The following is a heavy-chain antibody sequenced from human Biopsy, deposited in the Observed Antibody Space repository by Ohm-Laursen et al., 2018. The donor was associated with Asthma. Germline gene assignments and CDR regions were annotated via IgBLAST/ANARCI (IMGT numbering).Heavy chain of an antibody. CDR2: IGIKGTSI. Sequence: SLRLSCAATGMSVSDYYMTWLRQSPGKGLEWLSHIGIKGTSIYYVDSVKGRFTISRDNAKNSLFLQMNGLRADDTAVYFCAGGRYCSGASCLYGIDVWGQGTTVSVSS. D-gene: IGHD2-15*01. CDR3: AGGRYCSGASCLYGIDV. V-gene: IGHV3-11*01. J-gene: IGHJ6*02. CDR1: GMSVSDYY.